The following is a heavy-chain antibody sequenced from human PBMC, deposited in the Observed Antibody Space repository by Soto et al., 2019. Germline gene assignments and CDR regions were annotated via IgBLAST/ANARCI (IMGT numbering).Heavy chain of an antibody. CDR1: GFSFSDIT. Sequence: EVELLESGGGLVQPGGSLRVSCAASGFSFSDITMSWVRQPPGKGLQWVADISASGATTNYADSVRGRFTISRDNSKNILYLQMTSLRAEDTAVYYCTDRRFSSSWSSFDYWGQGTLVTVSS. CDR3: TDRRFSSSWSSFDY. V-gene: IGHV3-23*01. CDR2: ISASGATT. D-gene: IGHD6-13*01. J-gene: IGHJ4*02.